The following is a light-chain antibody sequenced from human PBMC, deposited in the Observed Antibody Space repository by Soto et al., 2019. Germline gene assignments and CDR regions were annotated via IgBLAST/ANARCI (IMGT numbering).Light chain of an antibody. J-gene: IGKJ1*01. V-gene: IGKV1-5*01. CDR3: QQYNHYWT. Sequence: DIQMTQSPSTLSASVGDRVTITCRASQSISSWLAWYQQKPGKAPKVLIYDASSLESGVPSRFSGSGSGTEFSLTISSLQPDEFATYYCQQYNHYWTFGQGTSVEIK. CDR1: QSISSW. CDR2: DAS.